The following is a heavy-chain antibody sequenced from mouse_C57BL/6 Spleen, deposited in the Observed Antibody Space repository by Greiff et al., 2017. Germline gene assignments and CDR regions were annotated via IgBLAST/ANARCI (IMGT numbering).Heavy chain of an antibody. J-gene: IGHJ2*01. V-gene: IGHV1-19*01. CDR1: GYTFTDYY. CDR2: INPYNGGT. CDR3: ARGRSYYFDY. Sequence: VQLQQSGPVLVKPGASVKMSCKASGYTFTDYYMNWVKQSHGKSLEWIGVINPYNGGTSYNQKFKGKATLTVDKSSSTAYMELNSLTSEDSAVYYCARGRSYYFDYWGQGTTLTVSS.